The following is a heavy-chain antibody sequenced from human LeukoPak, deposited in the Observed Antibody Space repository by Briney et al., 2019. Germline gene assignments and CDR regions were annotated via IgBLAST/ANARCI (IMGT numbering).Heavy chain of an antibody. J-gene: IGHJ4*02. V-gene: IGHV3-21*01. CDR3: ARDYGDDEFDY. D-gene: IGHD4-17*01. CDR2: ISSSSSYI. CDR1: GFTFSSYS. Sequence: GGSLRLSCAASGFTFSSYSMTWVRQAPGKGLEWVSSISSSSSYIYYADSVKGRFTISRDNAKNSLYLQMNSLRAEDTAVYYCARDYGDDEFDYWGQGTLVTVSS.